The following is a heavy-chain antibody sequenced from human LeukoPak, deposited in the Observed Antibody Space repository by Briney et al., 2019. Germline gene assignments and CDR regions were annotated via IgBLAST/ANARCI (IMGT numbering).Heavy chain of an antibody. D-gene: IGHD5-18*01. V-gene: IGHV3-30*03. CDR3: ALDTPMATLDY. Sequence: GGSLRLSCAASGFTFSSYGMHWVRQAPGKGLEWVAVISYDGSNKYYADSVKGRFTISRDNSKNTLYLQMNSLRAEDTAVYYCALDTPMATLDYWGQGTLVTVSS. CDR1: GFTFSSYG. CDR2: ISYDGSNK. J-gene: IGHJ4*02.